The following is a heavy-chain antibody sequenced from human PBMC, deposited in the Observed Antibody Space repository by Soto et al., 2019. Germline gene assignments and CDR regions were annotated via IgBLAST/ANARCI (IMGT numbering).Heavy chain of an antibody. CDR3: TRDASLEDLAMAD. CDR2: IKQDGSEK. J-gene: IGHJ4*02. D-gene: IGHD5-18*01. V-gene: IGHV3-7*01. CDR1: GFNFSSHW. Sequence: PVGSLRLSCAASGFNFSSHWMSCVRQASGKGLEWVANIKQDGSEKYYVDSVMGRFTISRDNAKNSLYLQMNSLRAEDTAVYHCTRDASLEDLAMADWGQGTLVSVSP.